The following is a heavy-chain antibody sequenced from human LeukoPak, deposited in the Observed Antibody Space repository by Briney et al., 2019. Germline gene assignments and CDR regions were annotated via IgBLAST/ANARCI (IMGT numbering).Heavy chain of an antibody. CDR3: AKEVVKVAPAFDAFDI. CDR2: ISYDGSNK. CDR1: GFTFSSYG. D-gene: IGHD2/OR15-2a*01. J-gene: IGHJ3*02. Sequence: PGGSLRLSCAASGFTFSSYGMHWVRQAPGKGLEWVAVISYDGSNKYYADSVKGRFTISRDNSKNALYLQMNSLRAEDTAVYYCAKEVVKVAPAFDAFDIWGQGTMVTVSS. V-gene: IGHV3-30*18.